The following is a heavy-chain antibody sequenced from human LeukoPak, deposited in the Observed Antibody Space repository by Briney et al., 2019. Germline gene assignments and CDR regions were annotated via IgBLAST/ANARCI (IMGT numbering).Heavy chain of an antibody. V-gene: IGHV3-23*01. CDR3: AHISSSWPDY. CDR2: ISGSGGST. J-gene: IGHJ4*02. CDR1: GFTFGSYA. Sequence: GGSLRLSCAASGFTFGSYAMSWVRQAPGKGLEWVSAISGSGGSTYYADSVKGRFTISRDDSKNTLYLQMNSLRAEDTAVYYCAHISSSWPDYWGQGTXVXVSS. D-gene: IGHD6-13*01.